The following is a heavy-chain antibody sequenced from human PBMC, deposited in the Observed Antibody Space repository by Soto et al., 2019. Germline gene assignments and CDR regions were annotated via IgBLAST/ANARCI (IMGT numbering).Heavy chain of an antibody. D-gene: IGHD3-16*01. J-gene: IGHJ4*02. CDR2: IYYSGST. CDR3: ARQPRGPGYGERGLYFDH. Sequence: PSETLSLTCTVSGGSISSGDYYWSWIRQPPGKGLEWIGYIYYSGSTYYNPSLKSRVTISVDTSKNQFSLKLSSVAAADTAVYYCARQPRGPGYGERGLYFDHWGQGTLVTVSS. V-gene: IGHV4-30-4*01. CDR1: GGSISSGDYY.